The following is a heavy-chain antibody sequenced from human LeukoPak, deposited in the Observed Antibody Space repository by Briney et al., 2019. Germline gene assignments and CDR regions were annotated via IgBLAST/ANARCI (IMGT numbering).Heavy chain of an antibody. Sequence: GGSLRLSCAASGFTFSSYAMHWVRQAPGKGLEWVAVISYDGSNKYYAGSVKGRFTISRDNSENTLYLQMNSLRAEDTALYYCARGPYGSDILTGYYNYWGQGTLVTVSS. V-gene: IGHV3-30*04. J-gene: IGHJ4*02. CDR2: ISYDGSNK. D-gene: IGHD3-9*01. CDR1: GFTFSSYA. CDR3: ARGPYGSDILTGYYNY.